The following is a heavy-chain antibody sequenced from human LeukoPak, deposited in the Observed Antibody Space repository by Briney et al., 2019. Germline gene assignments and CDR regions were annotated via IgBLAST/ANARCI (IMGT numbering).Heavy chain of an antibody. CDR1: GGSFSDYY. V-gene: IGHV4-34*01. Sequence: PSETLSLTCAVFGGSFSDYYWSWIRQPPGQGLEWIGEVNHSGSTNYNPSLKSRVTISVDTSKNQFSLKLSSVTAADTAVYYCARGAYGDYVLYWYFDLWGRGTLVTVSS. CDR3: ARGAYGDYVLYWYFDL. J-gene: IGHJ2*01. CDR2: VNHSGST. D-gene: IGHD4-17*01.